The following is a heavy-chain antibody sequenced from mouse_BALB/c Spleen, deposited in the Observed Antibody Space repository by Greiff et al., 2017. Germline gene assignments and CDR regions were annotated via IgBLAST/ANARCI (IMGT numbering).Heavy chain of an antibody. Sequence: QVQLQQSGAELVRPGSSVKISCKASGYAFSSYWMNWVKQRPGQGLEWIGQIYPGDGDTNYNGKFKGKATLTADKSSSTAYMQLSSLTSEDSAVYFCARPLLRDWYIDVWGAGTTVTVSS. J-gene: IGHJ1*01. D-gene: IGHD1-2*01. CDR2: IYPGDGDT. V-gene: IGHV1-80*01. CDR3: ARPLLRDWYIDV. CDR1: GYAFSSYW.